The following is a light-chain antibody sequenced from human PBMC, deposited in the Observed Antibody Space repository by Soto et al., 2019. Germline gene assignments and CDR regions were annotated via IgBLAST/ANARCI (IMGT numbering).Light chain of an antibody. CDR1: SSDVGGYNY. CDR2: DIT. J-gene: IGLJ2*01. Sequence: QSALTQPPSASGSPGQSVTISCTGTSSDVGGYNYVSWYQHHPGKAPKLMIYDITKRPSGVPDLFSGSKSGNTASLTVSGLQAEDEADYYCSSYAGSSDLVFGGGTKLTVL. CDR3: SSYAGSSDLV. V-gene: IGLV2-8*01.